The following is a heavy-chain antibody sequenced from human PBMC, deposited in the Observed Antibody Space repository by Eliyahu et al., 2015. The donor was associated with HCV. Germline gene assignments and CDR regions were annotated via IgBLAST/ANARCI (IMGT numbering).Heavy chain of an antibody. Sequence: EVQLVESGGGLVKPGGSLRLSCAASGFTFXNAWMSWVRQAPGKGLEWVGRIKSKTDGGTTDYAAPVKGRFTISRDDSKNTLYLQMNSLKTEDTAVYYCTTGIIVVVTAGFDYWGQGTLVTVSS. V-gene: IGHV3-15*01. CDR2: IKSKTDGGTT. CDR1: GFTFXNAW. CDR3: TTGIIVVVTAGFDY. D-gene: IGHD2-21*02. J-gene: IGHJ4*02.